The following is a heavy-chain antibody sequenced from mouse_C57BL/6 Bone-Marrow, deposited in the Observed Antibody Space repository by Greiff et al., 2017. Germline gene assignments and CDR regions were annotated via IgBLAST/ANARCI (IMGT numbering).Heavy chain of an antibody. J-gene: IGHJ2*01. CDR3: ARHGVHYYYGSSFYYFDY. Sequence: VQLKESGGDLVKPGGSLKLSCAASGFTFSSYGMSWVRQTPDKRLEWVATISSGGSYTYYPDSVKGRFTISRDNAKNTLYLQMSSLKSEDTAMYYCARHGVHYYYGSSFYYFDYWGQGTTRTVSS. CDR1: GFTFSSYG. CDR2: ISSGGSYT. D-gene: IGHD1-1*01. V-gene: IGHV5-6*01.